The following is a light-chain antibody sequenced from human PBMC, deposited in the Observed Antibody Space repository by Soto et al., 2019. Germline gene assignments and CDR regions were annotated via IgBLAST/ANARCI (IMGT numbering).Light chain of an antibody. CDR2: GAS. CDR1: QGVSGN. V-gene: IGKV3-15*01. CDR3: QQYNNWPPT. J-gene: IGKJ5*01. Sequence: EIVMTQSPATLSVSPGERATLSCRASQGVSGNLAWYQQKLGQAPMLLIYGASTRATGVPARFSGSGSGTEFTFTISSLQSEDFAVYYCQQYNNWPPTCDQGTRLEIK.